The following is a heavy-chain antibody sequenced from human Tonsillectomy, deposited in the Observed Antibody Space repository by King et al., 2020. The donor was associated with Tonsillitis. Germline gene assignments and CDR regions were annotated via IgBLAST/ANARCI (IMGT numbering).Heavy chain of an antibody. J-gene: IGHJ4*02. D-gene: IGHD3-9*01. CDR2: ISAYNGNT. CDR3: ARDREGRYFDWLLGLTGDLTLSGQFDY. CDR1: GYTFTSYG. Sequence: QLVQSGAEVKKPGASVKVSCKASGYTFTSYGISWVRQAPGQGLEWMGWISAYNGNTNYAQKLQGRVTMTTDTSTSTAYMELRSLRSDDTAVYYCARDREGRYFDWLLGLTGDLTLSGQFDYWGQGTLVTVSS. V-gene: IGHV1-18*04.